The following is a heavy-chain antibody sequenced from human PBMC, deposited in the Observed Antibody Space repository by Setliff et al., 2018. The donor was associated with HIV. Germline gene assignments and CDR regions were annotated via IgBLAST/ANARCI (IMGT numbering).Heavy chain of an antibody. Sequence: ASVKVSCKASGYNFISYHLHWLRQAPGQGLEWMGIINANGGGTSYAQKFQGRVTMTRDTSTSTVYMELSSLRSEATAVYYCARAVASKNIRGEYYFDYWGQGTLVTVSS. CDR2: INANGGGT. J-gene: IGHJ4*02. V-gene: IGHV1-46*01. CDR3: ARAVASKNIRGEYYFDY. CDR1: GYNFISYH. D-gene: IGHD3-16*01.